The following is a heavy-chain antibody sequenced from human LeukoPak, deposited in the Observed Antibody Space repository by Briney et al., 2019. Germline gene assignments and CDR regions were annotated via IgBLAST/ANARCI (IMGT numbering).Heavy chain of an antibody. V-gene: IGHV4-59*01. CDR1: GGSISNYY. J-gene: IGHJ4*02. CDR3: AREDSGYDYSPFYY. CDR2: IYHTGST. D-gene: IGHD5-12*01. Sequence: SETLSLTCTVSGGSISNYYWSWIRQPPGKGLEGIGYIYHTGSTSYNPSLKSRVVMSVETSQNQFSLKVRSVTAADTAVYYCAREDSGYDYSPFYYWGQGILVTVSS.